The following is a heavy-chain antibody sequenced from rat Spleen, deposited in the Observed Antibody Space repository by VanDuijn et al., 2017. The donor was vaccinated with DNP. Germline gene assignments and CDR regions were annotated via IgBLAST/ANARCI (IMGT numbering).Heavy chain of an antibody. J-gene: IGHJ3*01. V-gene: IGHV5-29*01. CDR1: GFTFSDYY. Sequence: EVLLVESDGGLVQPGRSLKLSCAVSGFTFSDYYMAWVRQAPAKGLEWVASISYDGSSIYYRDSVKGRFTISRDNARTTLYLQMDSLRSEDTATYYCARNYPGANWFAYWGQGTLVTVSS. D-gene: IGHD1-4*01. CDR2: ISYDGSSI. CDR3: ARNYPGANWFAY.